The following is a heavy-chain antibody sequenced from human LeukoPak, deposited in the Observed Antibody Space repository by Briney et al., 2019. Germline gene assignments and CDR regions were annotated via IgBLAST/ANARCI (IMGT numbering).Heavy chain of an antibody. CDR1: GGSISSGVHY. CDR2: IYYSGST. J-gene: IGHJ6*03. Sequence: SQTLFLTCTVSGGSISSGVHYWSWIRQPPGKGLEWIGYIYYSGSTYYNPSLKSRLTILVDTSKNQFSLKLTSVTAADTAVYYCARVGDDYGDYYYMDVWGQGTTVTVSS. CDR3: ARVGDDYGDYYYMDV. V-gene: IGHV4-30-4*08. D-gene: IGHD4-17*01.